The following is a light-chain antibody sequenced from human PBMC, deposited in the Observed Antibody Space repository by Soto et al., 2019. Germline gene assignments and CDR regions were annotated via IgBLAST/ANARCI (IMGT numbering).Light chain of an antibody. V-gene: IGLV2-14*01. CDR3: SSDTTSSTLV. Sequence: QSALTQPASVSGSPGQSITISCTGTSGDVGAYNYVSWYQQHPGKAPKLMIYDVSNRPSGVSNRFSGSKSGNTASLTISGLQAEDEGDYYCSSDTTSSTLVFGTGTKLTVL. CDR1: SGDVGAYNY. CDR2: DVS. J-gene: IGLJ1*01.